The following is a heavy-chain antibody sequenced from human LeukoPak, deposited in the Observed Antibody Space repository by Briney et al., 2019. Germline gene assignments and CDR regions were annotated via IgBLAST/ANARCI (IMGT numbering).Heavy chain of an antibody. J-gene: IGHJ4*02. D-gene: IGHD7-27*01. Sequence: GASVKVSCEASGYTFTDYFIHLVRQAPGQGPEWMGRMNGNSGVTMYAQTLRDRVTMTRDTSISTAYMELSRLTSDDTAVYYCARDLSSTSNWEFDYWGQGTLVTVSS. V-gene: IGHV1-2*06. CDR1: GYTFTDYF. CDR2: MNGNSGVT. CDR3: ARDLSSTSNWEFDY.